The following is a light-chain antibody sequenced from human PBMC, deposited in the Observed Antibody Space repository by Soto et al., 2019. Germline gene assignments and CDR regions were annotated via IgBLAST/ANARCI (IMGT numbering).Light chain of an antibody. CDR1: QSISSY. CDR3: QQALRFPVI. J-gene: IGKJ5*01. Sequence: IHMTHSPSSLSASLGDIVTITFRASQSISSYLNWYQQKPGKAPKLLIYAASSLQSGVPSRFSGSGSGTDFTLTISSLQPEDFATYYCQQALRFPVIFGQGTRLEIK. CDR2: AAS. V-gene: IGKV1-39*01.